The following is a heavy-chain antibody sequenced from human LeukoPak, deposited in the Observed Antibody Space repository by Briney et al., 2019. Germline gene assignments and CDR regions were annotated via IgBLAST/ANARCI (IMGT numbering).Heavy chain of an antibody. Sequence: ASVKVSCKASGYTFTSYDINWVRQATGQGLEWMGWVNPNSGNTGYAQKFKGRVTMTRNTPISTAYMELSSLRSEDTAVYYCARAFYYYDSSNFDYWGQGTLVTVSS. CDR2: VNPNSGNT. D-gene: IGHD3-22*01. CDR3: ARAFYYYDSSNFDY. CDR1: GYTFTSYD. V-gene: IGHV1-8*01. J-gene: IGHJ4*02.